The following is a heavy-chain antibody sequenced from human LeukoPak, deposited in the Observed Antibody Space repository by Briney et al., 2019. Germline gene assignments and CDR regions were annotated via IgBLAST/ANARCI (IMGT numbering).Heavy chain of an antibody. CDR3: ARDRGGYYYGSGSYFEIY. CDR1: GFTFSSYA. J-gene: IGHJ4*02. CDR2: IGGSGGST. V-gene: IGHV3-23*01. Sequence: GGSLRLSCAASGFTFSSYAMSWVRQAPGKGLEWVSAIGGSGGSTYYADSVRGRFTISRDNSKNTLYLQMNSLRAEDTAVYYCARDRGGYYYGSGSYFEIYWGQGTLVTVSS. D-gene: IGHD3-10*01.